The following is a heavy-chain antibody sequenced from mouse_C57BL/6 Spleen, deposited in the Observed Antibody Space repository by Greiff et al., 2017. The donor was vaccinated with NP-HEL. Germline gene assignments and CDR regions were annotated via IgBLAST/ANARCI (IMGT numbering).Heavy chain of an antibody. V-gene: IGHV5-4*01. CDR2: ISDGGSYT. Sequence: EVQVVESGGGLVKPGGSLKLSCAASGFTFSSYAMSWVRQTPEKRLEWVATISDGGSYTYYPDNVKGRFTISRDNAKNNLYLQKSHLKSEDTAMYYCARVGYPYYYAMDYWGQGTSVTVSS. CDR1: GFTFSSYA. D-gene: IGHD2-14*01. J-gene: IGHJ4*01. CDR3: ARVGYPYYYAMDY.